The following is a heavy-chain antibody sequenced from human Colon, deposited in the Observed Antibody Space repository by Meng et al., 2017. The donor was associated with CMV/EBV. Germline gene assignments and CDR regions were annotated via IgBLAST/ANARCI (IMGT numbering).Heavy chain of an antibody. J-gene: IGHJ4*02. CDR2: SVSSGESYN. Sequence: GESLKISCVASGFNITNFHMNWVRQAPGKGLEWVASSVSSGESYNYYADSVKGRVTVSRDNTKSSLYLQMNSLRAEDTAVYYCARTFGHLAFDYWGQGTLVTVSS. V-gene: IGHV3-21*01. CDR3: ARTFGHLAFDY. D-gene: IGHD3-10*01. CDR1: GFNITNFH.